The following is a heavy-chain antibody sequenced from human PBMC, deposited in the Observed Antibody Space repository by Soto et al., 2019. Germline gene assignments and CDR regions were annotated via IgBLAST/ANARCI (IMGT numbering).Heavy chain of an antibody. D-gene: IGHD3-10*01. CDR1: GGSMNTNTYY. Sequence: SETLSLTCAVSGGSMNTNTYYWGWIRQPPGKGLEWIGSMSRSGSTHYNPSLKSRLTISLDMSKNHFSLDLRSVTAADTAVFYCVGHFNPRGGGHFTHWGQGTQVTVSS. CDR3: VGHFNPRGGGHFTH. J-gene: IGHJ1*01. CDR2: MSRSGST. V-gene: IGHV4-39*02.